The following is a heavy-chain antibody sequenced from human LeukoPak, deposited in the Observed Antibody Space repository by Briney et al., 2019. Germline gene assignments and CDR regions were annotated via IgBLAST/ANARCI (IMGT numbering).Heavy chain of an antibody. D-gene: IGHD3-3*01. CDR3: ARGDYDFWSGYFLSWDY. V-gene: IGHV1-2*02. Sequence: GGSVKVSCKASGYTFTGYYMHWVRQAPGQGLEWMGWINPNSGGTNYAQKFQGRVTMTRDTSISTAYMELSRLRSDDTAVYYCARGDYDFWSGYFLSWDYWGQGTLVTVSS. J-gene: IGHJ4*02. CDR1: GYTFTGYY. CDR2: INPNSGGT.